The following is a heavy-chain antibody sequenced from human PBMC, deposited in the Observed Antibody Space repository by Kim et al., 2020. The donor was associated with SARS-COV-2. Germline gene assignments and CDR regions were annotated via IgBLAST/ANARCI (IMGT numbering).Heavy chain of an antibody. CDR2: FDPEDGET. D-gene: IGHD6-19*01. Sequence: ASVKVSCKVSGGYTLTELSMHWVRQAPGKGLEWMGGFDPEDGETIYAQKFQGRVTMTEETSTDTAYMELSSLRSEDTAIYYCATGFAVAGTPEDWRFYYGMDVWGQGTTVTVSS. CDR3: ATGFAVAGTPEDWRFYYGMDV. CDR1: GGYTLTELS. V-gene: IGHV1-24*01. J-gene: IGHJ6*02.